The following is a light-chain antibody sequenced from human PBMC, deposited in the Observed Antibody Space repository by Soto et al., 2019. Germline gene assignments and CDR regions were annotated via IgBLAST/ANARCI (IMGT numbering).Light chain of an antibody. Sequence: SYELTQPPSVSVAPGKTARITCGGNNIGRKSVHWYQQKPGQASVLVIYYDSYRPSGIPERFSGSNSGNTATLTISRVEAGDEADYYCQVWDSSSDHPVFGTGTQLTFL. CDR2: YDS. V-gene: IGLV3-21*04. CDR1: NIGRKS. J-gene: IGLJ1*01. CDR3: QVWDSSSDHPV.